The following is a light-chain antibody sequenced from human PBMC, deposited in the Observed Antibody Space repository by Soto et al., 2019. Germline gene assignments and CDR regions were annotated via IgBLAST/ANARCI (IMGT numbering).Light chain of an antibody. CDR2: EVN. V-gene: IGLV2-14*01. J-gene: IGLJ1*01. CDR1: RSDIGDSNF. CDR3: ASFSSGTILV. Sequence: QSVLTQPASVSGSPGQSVTISCTGPRSDIGDSNFISWYQQSPGKAPRLLIYEVNNRPSGVSRRFSGSKAGNTASLTISGLLGDDEADYFCASFSSGTILVFGSGTKVTVL.